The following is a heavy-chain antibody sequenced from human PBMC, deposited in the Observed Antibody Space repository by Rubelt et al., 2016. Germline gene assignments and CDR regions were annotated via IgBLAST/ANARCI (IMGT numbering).Heavy chain of an antibody. J-gene: IGHJ4*02. V-gene: IGHV3-30*03. Sequence: QVQLVESGGGVVQPGRSLRLSCAASGFTFSSNGMHWVRQAPGKGLEWVAVISYDGGNKCYADSVKGRFTISRDNSNNTLFRQMNSLRAEDTAVYYCAREWGFGVAPIDYWGQGTLVAVSS. CDR3: AREWGFGVAPIDY. CDR1: GFTFSSNG. D-gene: IGHD3-3*01. CDR2: ISYDGGNK.